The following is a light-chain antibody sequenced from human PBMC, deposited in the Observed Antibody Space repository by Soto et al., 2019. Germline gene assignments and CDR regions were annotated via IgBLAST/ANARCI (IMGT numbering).Light chain of an antibody. Sequence: QSALTQPASVSGSPGQSITISCTGTSSDVGSYNGVSWYQQHPGKAPKLMIYEASKRPSGVSNRFSGSKSGNTPSLTISGLQSEDEADYYFCSYAGSSVVFGRVTKLTVL. V-gene: IGLV2-23*01. CDR2: EAS. CDR3: CSYAGSSVV. J-gene: IGLJ2*01. CDR1: SSDVGSYNG.